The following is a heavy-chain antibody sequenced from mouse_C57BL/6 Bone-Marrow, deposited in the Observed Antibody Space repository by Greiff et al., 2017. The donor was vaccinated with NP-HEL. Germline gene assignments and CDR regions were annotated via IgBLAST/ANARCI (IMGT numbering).Heavy chain of an antibody. V-gene: IGHV5-15*01. CDR3: ARHNYGSPDV. D-gene: IGHD1-1*01. Sequence: EVQLVESGGGLVQPGGSLKLSCAASGFTFSDYGMAWVRQAPRKGPEWVAFISNLAYSIYYADTVTGRFTISRGNAKNTLYLEMSSLRSEDTAMYYCARHNYGSPDVWGTGTTVTVSS. J-gene: IGHJ1*03. CDR2: ISNLAYSI. CDR1: GFTFSDYG.